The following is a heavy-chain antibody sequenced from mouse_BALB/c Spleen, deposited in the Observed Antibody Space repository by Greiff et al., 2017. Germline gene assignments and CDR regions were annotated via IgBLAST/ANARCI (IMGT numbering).Heavy chain of an antibody. CDR2: INSNGGST. J-gene: IGHJ1*01. CDR1: GFTFSSYG. D-gene: IGHD1-2*01. V-gene: IGHV5-6-3*01. Sequence: EVKVVESGGGLVQPGGSLKLSCAASGFTFSSYGMSWVRQTPDKRLELVATINSNGGSTYYPDSVKGRFTISRDNAKNTLYLQMSSLKSEDTAMYYCARDIRLRGYFDVWGAGTTVTVSS. CDR3: ARDIRLRGYFDV.